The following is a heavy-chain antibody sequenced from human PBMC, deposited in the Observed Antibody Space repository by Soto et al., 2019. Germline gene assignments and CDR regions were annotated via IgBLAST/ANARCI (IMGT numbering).Heavy chain of an antibody. D-gene: IGHD4-17*01. Sequence: SETLSLTCTVSGGSISSYYWSWIRQPPGKGLEWIGYIYYSGSTNYNPSLKSRVTISVDTSKNQFSLKLSSVTAADTAVYYCARSNPDYGDYPDYWGQGTLVTVSS. CDR3: ARSNPDYGDYPDY. J-gene: IGHJ4*02. V-gene: IGHV4-59*01. CDR2: IYYSGST. CDR1: GGSISSYY.